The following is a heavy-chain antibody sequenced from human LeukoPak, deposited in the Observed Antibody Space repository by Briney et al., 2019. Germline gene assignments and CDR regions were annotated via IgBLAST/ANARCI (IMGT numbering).Heavy chain of an antibody. Sequence: SETLSLTCTVSGGSISSSSYYWGRIRQPPGKGLEWIGSIYYSGSTYYNPSLKSRVTRSVDTSKNQFSLKLSSVTAADTAVYYCASTRLYSGSYYNFDYWGQGTLVTVSS. CDR3: ASTRLYSGSYYNFDY. V-gene: IGHV4-39*01. CDR2: IYYSGST. CDR1: GGSISSSSYY. J-gene: IGHJ4*02. D-gene: IGHD1-26*01.